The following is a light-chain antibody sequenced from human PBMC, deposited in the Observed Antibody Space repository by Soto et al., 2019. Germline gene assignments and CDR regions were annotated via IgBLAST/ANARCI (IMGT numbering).Light chain of an antibody. CDR1: SSDVGGYNY. Sequence: QSALTQPASVSGSPGQSITISCTGTSSDVGGYNYVSWYQQHPGKAPKLLIYGVTNRPSGISNRFSGSKSANTASLTISGLQAEDEADYYCSSYAGSGTWVFGGGTKLTVL. J-gene: IGLJ3*02. CDR3: SSYAGSGTWV. V-gene: IGLV2-14*01. CDR2: GVT.